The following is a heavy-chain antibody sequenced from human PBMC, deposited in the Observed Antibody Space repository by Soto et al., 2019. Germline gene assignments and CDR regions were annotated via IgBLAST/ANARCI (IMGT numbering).Heavy chain of an antibody. D-gene: IGHD1-26*01. J-gene: IGHJ6*02. CDR2: IIPMFGTT. V-gene: IGHV1-69*06. CDR1: GGTFNSYA. CDR3: ARARSNYAFNYALDV. Sequence: QVKLVQSGAEVKRPGSSVKVSCKASGGTFNSYAVSWVRQAPGQGLEWIGGIIPMFGTTKYAQKFQGRVTITADKSTGTAYMELSSLKSEDMAIFYCARARSNYAFNYALDVWGQGTAVIVSS.